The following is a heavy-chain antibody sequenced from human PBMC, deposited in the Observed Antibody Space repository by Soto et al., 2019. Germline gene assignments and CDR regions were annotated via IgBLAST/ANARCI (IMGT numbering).Heavy chain of an antibody. CDR3: AKDLNSGLGGGSFDY. D-gene: IGHD3-16*01. V-gene: IGHV3-30*18. CDR1: GFTFSSYG. Sequence: GGSLRLSCAASGFTFSSYGMHWVRQAPGKGLEWVAVISYDGSNKYYADSVKGRFTISRDNSKNTLYLQMNSLRAEDTAVYYWAKDLNSGLGGGSFDYWGQGTLVTVSS. CDR2: ISYDGSNK. J-gene: IGHJ4*02.